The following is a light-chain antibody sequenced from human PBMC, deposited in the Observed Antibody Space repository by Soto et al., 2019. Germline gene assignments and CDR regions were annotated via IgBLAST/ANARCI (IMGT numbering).Light chain of an antibody. CDR1: SSDVGGHDY. J-gene: IGLJ1*01. CDR3: SSYSSTTLV. CDR2: EVR. V-gene: IGLV2-14*01. Sequence: HSALTQPASVSGSPGQSITISCTGTSSDVGGHDYVSWYQQHPGKAPKLIIYEVRNRPSGVSNRFSGSKSGNTASLTISGLQAEDEADYYCSSYSSTTLVFGTGTKVTVL.